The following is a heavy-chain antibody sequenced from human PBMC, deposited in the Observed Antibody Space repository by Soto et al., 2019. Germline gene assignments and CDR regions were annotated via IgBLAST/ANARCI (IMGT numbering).Heavy chain of an antibody. CDR2: INHSGST. D-gene: IGHD2-15*01. CDR1: VGSFSGYY. V-gene: IGHV4-34*01. CDR3: GRVSLFFRCYNNNCGDP. J-gene: IGHJ5*02. Sequence: PPETLALTCAVYVGSFSGYYWSWIRQPPGKGLEWIGEINHSGSTNYNPSLKSRVTISVDTSKNQFSLKLSSVTAADTAVYYFGRVSLFFRCYNNNCGDPGGQGTLVSVS.